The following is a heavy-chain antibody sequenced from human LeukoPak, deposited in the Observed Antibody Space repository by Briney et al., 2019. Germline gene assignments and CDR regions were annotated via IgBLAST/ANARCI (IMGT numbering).Heavy chain of an antibody. CDR3: ARGRDGYSSSWYGLYYYYMDV. D-gene: IGHD6-13*01. CDR1: GGTFSSYA. J-gene: IGHJ6*03. Sequence: SVKVSCKASGGTFSSYAISWVRQAPGQGLEWMGGIIPIFGTTNYAQKFQDRVTITADKSTSTAYMELSSLRSEDTAVYYCARGRDGYSSSWYGLYYYYMDVWGKGTTVTVSS. V-gene: IGHV1-69*06. CDR2: IIPIFGTT.